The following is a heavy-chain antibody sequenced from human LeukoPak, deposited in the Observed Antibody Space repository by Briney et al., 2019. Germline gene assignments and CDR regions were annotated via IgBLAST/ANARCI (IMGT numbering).Heavy chain of an antibody. CDR1: GFTVSNNY. V-gene: IGHV3-66*01. CDR3: ANYPYYYDSSPY. D-gene: IGHD3-22*01. CDR2: IYSCGST. J-gene: IGHJ4*02. Sequence: GGSLRLSCAASGFTVSNNYMSWVRQAPGKGLEWVSVIYSCGSTYYADSVKGRFTISRDNSKNTLYLQMNSLRAEDTAVYYCANYPYYYDSSPYWGQGTLVTVSS.